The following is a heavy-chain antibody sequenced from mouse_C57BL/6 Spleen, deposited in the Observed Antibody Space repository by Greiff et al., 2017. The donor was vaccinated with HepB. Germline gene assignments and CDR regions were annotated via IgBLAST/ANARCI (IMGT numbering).Heavy chain of an antibody. CDR3: ARDRGGFAY. Sequence: QVQLKESGPELVKPGASVKISCKASGYAFSSSWMNWVKQRPGKGLEWIGRIYPGDGDTNYNGKFKGKATLTADKSSSTAYMQLSSLTSEDSAVYFGARDRGGFAYWGQGTLVTVSA. V-gene: IGHV1-82*01. J-gene: IGHJ3*01. D-gene: IGHD2-14*01. CDR2: IYPGDGDT. CDR1: GYAFSSSW.